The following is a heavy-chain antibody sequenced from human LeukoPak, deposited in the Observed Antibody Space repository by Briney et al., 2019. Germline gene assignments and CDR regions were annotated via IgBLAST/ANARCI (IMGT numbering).Heavy chain of an antibody. CDR3: ARDLGYSSGPNY. CDR1: GFSFSSFS. V-gene: IGHV3-21*01. D-gene: IGHD6-19*01. J-gene: IGHJ4*02. CDR2: ISGGSSFT. Sequence: GGSLRLSCAASGFSFSSFSMNWVRQAPGKGLEWVSYISGGSSFTYYVDSVKGRFTISRDNAKNSLYLQMNSLRAEDTAVYYCARDLGYSSGPNYWGQGTRVTVSS.